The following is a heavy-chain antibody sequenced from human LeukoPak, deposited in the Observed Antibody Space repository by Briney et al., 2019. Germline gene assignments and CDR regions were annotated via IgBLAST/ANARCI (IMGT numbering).Heavy chain of an antibody. J-gene: IGHJ6*03. V-gene: IGHV3-7*01. CDR2: IKQDGSEK. D-gene: IGHD3-22*01. Sequence: GGSLRLSCAASGFTLSSYWMSWVRQAPGKGLEWVANIKQDGSEKYYVDSVKGRFTISRDNAKNSLYLQMNSLRAEDTAVYYCARVGKGSSSGYYYVFYYYYYMDVWGKGTTVTVSS. CDR1: GFTLSSYW. CDR3: ARVGKGSSSGYYYVFYYYYYMDV.